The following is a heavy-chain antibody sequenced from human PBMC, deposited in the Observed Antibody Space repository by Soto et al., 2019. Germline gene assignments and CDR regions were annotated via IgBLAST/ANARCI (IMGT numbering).Heavy chain of an antibody. J-gene: IGHJ4*02. CDR1: SGSFSDYY. CDR3: ARGWYPDY. V-gene: IGHV4-34*01. CDR2: INHSGST. Sequence: QVQLQQWGAGLLKPSETLSLTCAVYSGSFSDYYWSWIRQPPGKGLEWIGEINHSGSTNYNPSLKSRVTISVDTSKNQFSLKLSSVTAADTAVYYCARGWYPDYWGQGTLVTVSS. D-gene: IGHD6-13*01.